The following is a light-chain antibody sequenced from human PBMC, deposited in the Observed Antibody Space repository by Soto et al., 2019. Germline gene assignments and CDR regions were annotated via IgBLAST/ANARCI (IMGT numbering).Light chain of an antibody. CDR2: DND. Sequence: QSVLTQPPSVSAAPGQKVTISCSGSSSNIGDNYVCWFQHLPKTPPKLLIVDNDKRPSGTPDRFSGSKSGTSATLDITGLQPGDEADYYCATWDSSLSALVFGGGTKLTVL. J-gene: IGLJ2*01. V-gene: IGLV1-51*01. CDR3: ATWDSSLSALV. CDR1: SSNIGDNY.